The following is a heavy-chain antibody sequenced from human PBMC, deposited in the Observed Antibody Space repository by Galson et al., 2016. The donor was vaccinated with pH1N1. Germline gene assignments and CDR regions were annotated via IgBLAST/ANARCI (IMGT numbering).Heavy chain of an antibody. D-gene: IGHD5-12*01. CDR2: ILYDGTNE. J-gene: IGHJ4*01. V-gene: IGHV3-30*04. CDR1: GFTFTPYA. Sequence: SLRLSCAASGFTFTPYAMHWVRQAPGKGLEWVAVILYDGTNEYYADSVKGRVTISRDKTQSTVYLQMNSLRTEDKAVYYCARDSEYSGHEGFHWAHGTLLIVSS. CDR3: ARDSEYSGHEGFH.